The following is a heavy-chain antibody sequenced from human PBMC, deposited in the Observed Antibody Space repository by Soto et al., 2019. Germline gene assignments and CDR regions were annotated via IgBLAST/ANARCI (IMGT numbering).Heavy chain of an antibody. Sequence: GGSLRLSCAASGFTFSSYGMHWFRQCPGKGLEWVAVISYDGSNKYYADSVKGRFTISRDNSKNTLYLQMNSLRAEDTAVYYCAKRGYGRYNWFDPWGQGTLVTVSS. V-gene: IGHV3-30*18. CDR1: GFTFSSYG. D-gene: IGHD5-18*01. J-gene: IGHJ5*02. CDR2: ISYDGSNK. CDR3: AKRGYGRYNWFDP.